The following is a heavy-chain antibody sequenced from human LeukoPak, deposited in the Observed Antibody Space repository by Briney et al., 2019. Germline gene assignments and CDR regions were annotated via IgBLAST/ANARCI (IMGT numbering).Heavy chain of an antibody. D-gene: IGHD2-21*02. Sequence: SGTLSLTCTVSGGSVSSGSYYWSWIRQPPGKGLEWIGYIYYSGSTNYNPSLKSRVTISVDTSKNQFSLKLSSVTAADTAVYYCAREYCGGDCYSWYYGMDVWGQGTTVTVSS. CDR2: IYYSGST. J-gene: IGHJ6*02. V-gene: IGHV4-61*01. CDR1: GGSVSSGSYY. CDR3: AREYCGGDCYSWYYGMDV.